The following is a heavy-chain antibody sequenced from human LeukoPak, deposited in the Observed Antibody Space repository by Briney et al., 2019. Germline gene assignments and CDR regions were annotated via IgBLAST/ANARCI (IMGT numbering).Heavy chain of an antibody. V-gene: IGHV4-34*01. CDR1: GGSFSGYY. J-gene: IGHJ4*02. CDR3: ARGPWNSWIHYFDY. CDR2: INHSGST. D-gene: IGHD1/OR15-1a*01. Sequence: SETLSLTCAVYGGSFSGYYWSWIRQPPGKGLEWIGEINHSGSTNYNPSLKSRVTISVDTSKNQFSPKLSSVTAADTAVYYCARGPWNSWIHYFDYWGQGTLVTVSS.